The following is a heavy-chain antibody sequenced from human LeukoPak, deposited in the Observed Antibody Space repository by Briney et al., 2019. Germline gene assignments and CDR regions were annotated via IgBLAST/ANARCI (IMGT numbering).Heavy chain of an antibody. CDR2: ISSSGDSI. J-gene: IGHJ4*02. CDR1: GFTFSNYY. CDR3: ARHSSGYFRLDY. Sequence: GGSLRLSCAASGFTFSNYYVSWIRQAPGKGLEWVSYISSSGDSIYYADSVKGRFTISRDNAKNSLYLQMNSLRAEDTAMYYCARHSSGYFRLDYWGQGTLVTVSS. V-gene: IGHV3-11*01. D-gene: IGHD3-22*01.